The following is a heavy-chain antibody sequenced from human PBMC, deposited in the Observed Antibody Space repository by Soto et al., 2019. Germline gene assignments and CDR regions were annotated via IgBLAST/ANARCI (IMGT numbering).Heavy chain of an antibody. CDR3: AKNQLGNVFDM. J-gene: IGHJ3*02. D-gene: IGHD3-16*01. CDR1: GFAFNTYD. Sequence: EVQLLESGGGLVQPGGSLRLSCAASGFAFNTYDMTWVRQAPGKGLEWVSTISKSGATPYYADSVRGRFTISRDNSKNTLHLQMNSLRAEDTALYYCAKNQLGNVFDMWGKGTMLTVSS. CDR2: ISKSGATP. V-gene: IGHV3-23*01.